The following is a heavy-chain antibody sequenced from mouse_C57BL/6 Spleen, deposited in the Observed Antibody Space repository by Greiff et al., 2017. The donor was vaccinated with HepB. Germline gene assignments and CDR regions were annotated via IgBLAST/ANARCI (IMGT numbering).Heavy chain of an antibody. J-gene: IGHJ3*01. CDR3: AREKLTGTSWFAY. CDR2: IDPSDSET. V-gene: IGHV1-52*01. CDR1: GYTFTSYW. D-gene: IGHD4-1*01. Sequence: QVQLQQPGAELVRPGSSVKLSCKASGYTFTSYWMHWVKQRPIQGLEWIGNIDPSDSETHYNQKFKDKATLTVDKSSSTAYMQLSSLTSEDSAVYYCAREKLTGTSWFAYWGQGTLVTVSA.